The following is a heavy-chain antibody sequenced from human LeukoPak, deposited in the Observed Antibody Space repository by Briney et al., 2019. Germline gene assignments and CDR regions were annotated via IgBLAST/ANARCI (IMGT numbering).Heavy chain of an antibody. D-gene: IGHD6-13*01. CDR1: GFTFSSYA. Sequence: PGGSLRLSCAASGFTFSSYAMHWVRQAPGKGLEWVAVISYDGSNKYYADSVKGRFTISRDNSKNTLYLQMNSLRAEDTAVYYCARVHGYSSSWYWFDYWGQGTLVTVSS. V-gene: IGHV3-30*04. CDR3: ARVHGYSSSWYWFDY. CDR2: ISYDGSNK. J-gene: IGHJ4*02.